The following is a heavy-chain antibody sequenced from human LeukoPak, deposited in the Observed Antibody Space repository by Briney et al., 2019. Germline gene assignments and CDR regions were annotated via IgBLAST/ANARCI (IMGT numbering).Heavy chain of an antibody. D-gene: IGHD5-12*01. CDR1: GYTFTSYA. CDR3: ARDRLNYPFPQGRFDY. V-gene: IGHV1-69*13. J-gene: IGHJ4*02. CDR2: IIPIFGTA. Sequence: GASVKVSCKASGYTFTSYAISWVRQAPGQGLEWMGGIIPIFGTANYAQKFQGRVTITADESTSTAYMELSSLRSEDTAVYYCARDRLNYPFPQGRFDYWGQGTLVTVSS.